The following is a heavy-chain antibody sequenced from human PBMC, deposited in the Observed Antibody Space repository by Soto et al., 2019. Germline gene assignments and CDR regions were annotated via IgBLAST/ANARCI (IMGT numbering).Heavy chain of an antibody. CDR3: AREAGSSSSWYGY. J-gene: IGHJ4*02. V-gene: IGHV4-59*01. D-gene: IGHD6-13*01. CDR1: GGSISSYY. Sequence: SETLSLTCTVPGGSISSYYWSWIRQPPGKGLEWIGYIYYSGSTNYNPSLKSRVTISVDTSKNQFSLKLSSVTAADTAVYYCAREAGSSSSWYGYWGQGTLVTVS. CDR2: IYYSGST.